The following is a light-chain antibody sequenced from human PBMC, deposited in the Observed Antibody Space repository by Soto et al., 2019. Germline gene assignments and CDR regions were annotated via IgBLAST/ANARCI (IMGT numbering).Light chain of an antibody. CDR1: QSIGSN. J-gene: IGKJ1*01. CDR2: GAS. V-gene: IGKV3-15*01. CDR3: QQRSDWPWT. Sequence: EIVMTQSPATLAVSPGERATLSCRASQSIGSNLAWYQQTPGQAPRLLIYGASTRATGIPARFTGSGSGTEFTLTITSLRSEDFAVYYCQQRSDWPWTFGQGTKVDIK.